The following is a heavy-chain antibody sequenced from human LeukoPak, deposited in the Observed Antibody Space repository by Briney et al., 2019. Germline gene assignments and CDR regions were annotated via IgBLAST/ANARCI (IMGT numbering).Heavy chain of an antibody. V-gene: IGHV4-59*08. CDR3: ATIAGSSSY. Sequence: SETLSLTCTVSGGSISAYYWTWFRQPPGMGLEWIGYIYYTGSTNDNPSLKSRVTISVDTSKNQLSLKLSSVTAADTAVYYCATIAGSSSYWGQGTLVTVSS. CDR1: GGSISAYY. D-gene: IGHD6-6*01. J-gene: IGHJ4*02. CDR2: IYYTGST.